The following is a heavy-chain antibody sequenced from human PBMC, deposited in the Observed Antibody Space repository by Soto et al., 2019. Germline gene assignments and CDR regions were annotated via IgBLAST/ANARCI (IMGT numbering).Heavy chain of an antibody. Sequence: QVQLQESGPGLVKPSQTLSLTCTVSGGSISSGGYYWSWIRQHPGKGLEWIGYIYYSGSTYYNPSLKSRVTISVDTSKNQFSLKLSSVTAADTAVYYCARRSQGYYDSSGYYYVRSFDYWGQGTLVTVSS. J-gene: IGHJ4*02. V-gene: IGHV4-31*03. CDR3: ARRSQGYYDSSGYYYVRSFDY. CDR2: IYYSGST. D-gene: IGHD3-22*01. CDR1: GGSISSGGYY.